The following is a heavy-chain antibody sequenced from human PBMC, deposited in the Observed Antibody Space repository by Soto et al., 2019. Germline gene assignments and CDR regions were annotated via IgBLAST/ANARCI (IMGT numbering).Heavy chain of an antibody. Sequence: GASVKVSCKASGYTFTSYYMHWVRQAPGQGLEWMGIINPSGGSTSYAQKFQGRVTMTRDTSTSTVYMELSSLRSEDTAVYYCARTTVTTGYYYYMDVWGKGTTVTVSS. D-gene: IGHD4-17*01. CDR2: INPSGGST. CDR1: GYTFTSYY. V-gene: IGHV1-46*03. CDR3: ARTTVTTGYYYYMDV. J-gene: IGHJ6*03.